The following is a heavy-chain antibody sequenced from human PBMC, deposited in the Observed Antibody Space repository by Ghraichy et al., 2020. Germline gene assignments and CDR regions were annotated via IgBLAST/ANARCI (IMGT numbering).Heavy chain of an antibody. CDR3: ARDGDSSREQWLLLHY. CDR1: GGSITSGNYY. J-gene: IGHJ4*02. D-gene: IGHD6-19*01. Sequence: LSLPFPFSGGSITSGNYYWSWIRQHPGKGVGWIGGGRGRGGAGGHPAGKRGLTGGIETSKNQFSLKMTSVTVADTAVYYCARDGDSSREQWLLLHYWGQGTLVTVSS. V-gene: IGHV4-31*03. CDR2: GRGRGGA.